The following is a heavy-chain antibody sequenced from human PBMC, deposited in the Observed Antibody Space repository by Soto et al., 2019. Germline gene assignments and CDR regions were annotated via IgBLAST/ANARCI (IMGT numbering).Heavy chain of an antibody. J-gene: IGHJ4*02. CDR1: GGSISSGDYY. V-gene: IGHV4-31*03. CDR3: ARSPDYGDYFGYYFDY. CDR2: IYYSGST. Sequence: PSETLSLTCTVSGGSISSGDYYWSWIRQHPGKGLEWIGYIYYSGSTYYNPSLKSRVTISVDTSKNQFSLKLSSVTAADTAVYYCARSPDYGDYFGYYFDYWGQGTLVTVSS. D-gene: IGHD4-17*01.